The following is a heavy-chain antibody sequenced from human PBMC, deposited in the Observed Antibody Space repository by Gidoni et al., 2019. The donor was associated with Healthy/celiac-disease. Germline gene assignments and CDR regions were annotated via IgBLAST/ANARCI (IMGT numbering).Heavy chain of an antibody. D-gene: IGHD3-10*01. J-gene: IGHJ6*02. CDR3: AREISLWIYYYYGMDV. CDR2: ISYDGSNK. CDR1: GFPFSSYG. Sequence: QVQLVESGGGVVQPGRSLRLSCAASGFPFSSYGMHWVRQAPGKGLEWVAVISYDGSNKYYADSVKGRFTISRDNSKNTLYLQMNSLRAEDTAVYYCAREISLWIYYYYGMDVWGQGTTVTVSS. V-gene: IGHV3-30*03.